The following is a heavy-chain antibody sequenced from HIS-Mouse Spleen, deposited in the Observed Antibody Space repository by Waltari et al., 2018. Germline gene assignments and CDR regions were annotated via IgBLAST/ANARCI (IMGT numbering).Heavy chain of an antibody. CDR3: AREIPYSSSWYDWYFDL. D-gene: IGHD6-13*01. Sequence: QLPLQESGPGLVKPSETLSLTCPVSGGSIRSSSYYWRWIRQPPGKGLEWIGSIYYSGSTYYNPSLKSRVTISVDTSKNQFSLKLSSVTAADTAVYYCAREIPYSSSWYDWYFDLWGRGTLVTVSS. J-gene: IGHJ2*01. CDR1: GGSIRSSSYY. CDR2: IYYSGST. V-gene: IGHV4-39*07.